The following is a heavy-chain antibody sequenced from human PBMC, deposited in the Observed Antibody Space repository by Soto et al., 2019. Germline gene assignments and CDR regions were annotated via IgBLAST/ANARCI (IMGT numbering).Heavy chain of an antibody. V-gene: IGHV4-34*01. Sequence: QVQLQQWGTGLLKPSETLSLHCAVYGESLRGYYWSWIRQTPAMGLEWIGEINHSGTTNHDSSRKSRGIISIDTSKNQVSLRLNYVTASDTAVYYCARGYPRSILSTSLTTSYGFDSWGQGTLVTVSS. CDR3: ARGYPRSILSTSLTTSYGFDS. CDR2: INHSGTT. CDR1: GESLRGYY. J-gene: IGHJ5*01. D-gene: IGHD2-21*01.